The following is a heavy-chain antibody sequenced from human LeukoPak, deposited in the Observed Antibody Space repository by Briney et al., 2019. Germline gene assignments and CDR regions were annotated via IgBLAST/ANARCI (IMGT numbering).Heavy chain of an antibody. Sequence: PSETLSLTCAVYGGSFSDYYWSWIRQPPGKGLEWIGEINHSGSTNYNPSLKSRVTISVDTSKNQFSLKLSSVTAADTAVYYCASLSMVRGVIIPEYFQHWGQGTLVTVSS. CDR1: GGSFSDYY. V-gene: IGHV4-34*01. D-gene: IGHD3-10*01. CDR2: INHSGST. J-gene: IGHJ1*01. CDR3: ASLSMVRGVIIPEYFQH.